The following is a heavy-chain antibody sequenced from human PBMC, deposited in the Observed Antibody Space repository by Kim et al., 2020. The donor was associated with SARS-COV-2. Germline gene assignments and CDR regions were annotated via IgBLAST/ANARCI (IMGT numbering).Heavy chain of an antibody. J-gene: IGHJ4*01. V-gene: IGHV3-30*04. CDR3: AREGYASGTMGDFDY. CDR2: TSSDGSII. CDR1: GFTFSSYA. D-gene: IGHD3-10*01. Sequence: GGSLRLSCLASGFTFSSYAMSWIRQAPGKGPEWVAVTSSDGSIIYYADTVKGRFTISRANSRNTLYLDMDSLSAQDTAISYCAREGYASGTMGDFDYWG.